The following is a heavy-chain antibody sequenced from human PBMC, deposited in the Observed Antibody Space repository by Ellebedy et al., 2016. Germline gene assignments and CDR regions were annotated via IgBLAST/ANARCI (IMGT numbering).Heavy chain of an antibody. Sequence: GGSLRLXXAASGFRFSDSTIHWVRQAPGKGLEWVARIRSKPNTYATAYAASVKVRFTISRDDSKNTAFLQMNSLKTDDTAVYYCSTLYDFWSGYAKDDYWGQGILVTVSS. CDR3: STLYDFWSGYAKDDY. CDR1: GFRFSDST. V-gene: IGHV3-73*01. CDR2: IRSKPNTYAT. J-gene: IGHJ4*02. D-gene: IGHD3-3*01.